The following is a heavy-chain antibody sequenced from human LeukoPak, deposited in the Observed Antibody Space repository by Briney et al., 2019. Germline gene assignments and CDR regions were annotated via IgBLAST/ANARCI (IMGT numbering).Heavy chain of an antibody. V-gene: IGHV4-59*08. CDR3: ARRRQTGGDNGLHNWFDP. D-gene: IGHD2-21*01. Sequence: KPSETLSLTCTVSGDSINTYSWHWIRQPPGKGLEWIGHIYYSGSTNYNPSLRGRVTMSVDTSKNHFSLRLTSVTAADTAVYYCARRRQTGGDNGLHNWFDPWGQGILVTVSS. CDR2: IYYSGST. CDR1: GDSINTYS. J-gene: IGHJ5*02.